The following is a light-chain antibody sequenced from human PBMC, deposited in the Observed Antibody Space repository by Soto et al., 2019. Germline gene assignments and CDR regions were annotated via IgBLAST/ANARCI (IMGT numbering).Light chain of an antibody. Sequence: EIVLTLSRSTLSLSTGERAALSCRASQSVRSYLAWYQQKPGQAPRLLIYDASNRATGIPARFSGSGSGTDFTLTISSLEPEDFAVYYCQQSSNWPLTFGPGTKVDIK. J-gene: IGKJ3*01. V-gene: IGKV3-11*01. CDR3: QQSSNWPLT. CDR1: QSVRSY. CDR2: DAS.